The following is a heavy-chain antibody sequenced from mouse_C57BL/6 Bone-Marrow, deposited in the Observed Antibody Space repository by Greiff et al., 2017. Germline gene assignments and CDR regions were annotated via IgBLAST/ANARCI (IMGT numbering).Heavy chain of an antibody. CDR3: ARGAFWDGYSHWYFDV. Sequence: QVQLQQPGAELVMPGASVKLSCKASGYTFTSYWMHWVKQRPGQGLEWIGEIDPSDSYTNYNQKFKGKSTLTVDKSSSTTYMQLSSLTSEDSAVYYCARGAFWDGYSHWYFDVWGTGTTVTVSS. J-gene: IGHJ1*03. CDR2: IDPSDSYT. D-gene: IGHD2-3*01. V-gene: IGHV1-69*01. CDR1: GYTFTSYW.